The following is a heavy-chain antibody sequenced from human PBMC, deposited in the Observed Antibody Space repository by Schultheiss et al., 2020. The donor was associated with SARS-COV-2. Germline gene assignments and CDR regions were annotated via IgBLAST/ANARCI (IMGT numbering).Heavy chain of an antibody. V-gene: IGHV1-8*02. CDR3: ARGPRSTSYYYYYYYMDV. CDR1: GYTFTGYY. D-gene: IGHD2-2*01. J-gene: IGHJ6*03. Sequence: ASVKVSCKASGYTFTGYYMHWVRQAPGQGLEWMGWMNPNSGNTGYAQKFQGRVTMTTDTSTSTAYMELRSLRSDDTAVYYCARGPRSTSYYYYYYYMDVWGKGTTVTVSS. CDR2: MNPNSGNT.